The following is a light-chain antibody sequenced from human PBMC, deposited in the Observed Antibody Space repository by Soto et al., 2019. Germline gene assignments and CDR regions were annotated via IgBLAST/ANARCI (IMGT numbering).Light chain of an antibody. V-gene: IGLV2-14*03. CDR3: SSYTTAYTWM. J-gene: IGLJ3*02. CDR2: DVS. Sequence: QSALTQPASVSGSPGQSITISCTGTRSDVGYYDYVSWYQQHPGKAPTLVIYDVSHRPSGVSDRFSGSKSGNTASLTISGLRAEDEGDYYCSSYTTAYTWMFGGGTKLTVL. CDR1: RSDVGYYDY.